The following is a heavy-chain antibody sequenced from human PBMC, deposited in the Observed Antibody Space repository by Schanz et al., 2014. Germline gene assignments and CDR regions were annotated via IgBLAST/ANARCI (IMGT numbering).Heavy chain of an antibody. CDR2: MNPNSGTT. V-gene: IGHV1-8*02. CDR1: GYMFDTYG. J-gene: IGHJ4*02. D-gene: IGHD1-26*01. Sequence: QVRLVQSGAEAREPGASVKVSCKATGYMFDTYGFAWVRQAPGQGLEWMGWMNPNSGTTGYAQKFQGRVTMTRNTSTSTAYMELRGLRSDDTAVYYCARDRDQWDGNYLDYWGQGALVTVSS. CDR3: ARDRDQWDGNYLDY.